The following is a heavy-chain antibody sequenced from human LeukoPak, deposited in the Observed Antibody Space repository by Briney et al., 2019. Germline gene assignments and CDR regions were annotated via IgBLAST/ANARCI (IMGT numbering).Heavy chain of an antibody. V-gene: IGHV3-48*01. CDR3: AKLGSFSFQY. CDR1: GFTLSTSW. D-gene: IGHD3-10*01. Sequence: GGSLRLSCAASGFTLSTSWMTWVRQAPGKGLEWVSYISSSSSTIYYADSVKGRFTISRDNSKNTLYLQMNSLRAEDTAVYYCAKLGSFSFQYWGQGTLVTVSS. J-gene: IGHJ1*01. CDR2: ISSSSSTI.